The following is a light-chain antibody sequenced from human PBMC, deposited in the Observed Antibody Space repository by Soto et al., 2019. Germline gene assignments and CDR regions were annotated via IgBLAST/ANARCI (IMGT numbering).Light chain of an antibody. CDR2: AAS. J-gene: IGKJ2*01. V-gene: IGKV1-39*01. CDR1: QTISSH. CDR3: QQTHSLPYT. Sequence: DIQMTQSPSSLAASVGDRVTITCRAGQTISSHLNWYRQKPGKAPEFLIFAASNLQSGVPSRFSGSGSGTDFSLIIISLQPEDFATYYCQQTHSLPYTFGQGTKLEIK.